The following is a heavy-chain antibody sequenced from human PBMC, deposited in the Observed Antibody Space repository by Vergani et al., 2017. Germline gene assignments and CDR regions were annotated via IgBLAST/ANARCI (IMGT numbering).Heavy chain of an antibody. CDR2: YYYSGST. J-gene: IGHJ3*02. CDR1: GGSISSYY. D-gene: IGHD6-6*01. CDR3: ARVTYSSSSVYAFDI. Sequence: QVQLQESGPGLVKPSETLSLTCTVSGGSISSYYWSWIRQPPWNGLEWIGYYYYSGSTNYNPSLKLRVTIAVDTSKNQFSLKLSSATAADTAVYYCARVTYSSSSVYAFDIWGQGTMVTVSS. V-gene: IGHV4-59*01.